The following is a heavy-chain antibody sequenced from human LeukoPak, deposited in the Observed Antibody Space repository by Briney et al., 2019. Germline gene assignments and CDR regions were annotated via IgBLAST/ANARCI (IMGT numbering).Heavy chain of an antibody. CDR3: AKERESSGWYEGGFDY. CDR1: GFTFSSYA. J-gene: IGHJ4*02. D-gene: IGHD6-19*01. Sequence: GGSLRLSCAASGFTFSSYAMSWVRQAPGKGLEWVSAISGSGGSTYYADSVKGRFTISRDNSKNTLYLQMHSLRAEDTAVYYCAKERESSGWYEGGFDYWGQGTLVTVSS. V-gene: IGHV3-23*01. CDR2: ISGSGGST.